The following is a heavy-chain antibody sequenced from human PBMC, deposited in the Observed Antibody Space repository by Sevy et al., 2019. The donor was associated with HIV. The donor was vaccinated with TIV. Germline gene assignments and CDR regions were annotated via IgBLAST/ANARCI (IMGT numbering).Heavy chain of an antibody. D-gene: IGHD4-17*01. CDR3: ARFYGDLGGGVFDY. V-gene: IGHV3-21*01. J-gene: IGHJ4*02. Sequence: GGSLRLSCAASGFTFSSYSMNWVRQAPGKGLEWVSSISSSSSYIYYADSVKGRFTISRDNAKNSLYLQMNSLRAEDRAVYYCARFYGDLGGGVFDYWGQGTLVTVSS. CDR2: ISSSSSYI. CDR1: GFTFSSYS.